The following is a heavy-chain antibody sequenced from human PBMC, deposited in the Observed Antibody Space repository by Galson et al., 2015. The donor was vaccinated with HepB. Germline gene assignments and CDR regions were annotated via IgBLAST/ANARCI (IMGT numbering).Heavy chain of an antibody. D-gene: IGHD6-19*01. V-gene: IGHV1-69*06. CDR1: GGTFSSYA. CDR2: IIPIFGTA. J-gene: IGHJ3*02. Sequence: SVKVSCKASGGTFSSYAISWVRQAPGQGLEWMGGIIPIFGTANYAQKFQGRVTITADKSTSTAYMELSSLRSEDTAVYYCARDGAVAGSDAFDIWGQGTMVTVSS. CDR3: ARDGAVAGSDAFDI.